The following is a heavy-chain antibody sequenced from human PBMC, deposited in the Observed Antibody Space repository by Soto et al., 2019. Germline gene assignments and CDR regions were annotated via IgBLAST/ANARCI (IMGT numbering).Heavy chain of an antibody. CDR1: GGTFSSYT. J-gene: IGHJ5*02. CDR3: ARDNTVPKTAGNH. D-gene: IGHD6-13*01. CDR2: IIPILGIA. Sequence: GASVKVSCKASGGTFSSYTISWVRQAPGQGLEWMGRIIPILGIANYAQKFQGRVTITADKSTSTAYMELSSLRSEDTAVYYCARDNTVPKTAGNHWGQGTLVTVSS. V-gene: IGHV1-69*04.